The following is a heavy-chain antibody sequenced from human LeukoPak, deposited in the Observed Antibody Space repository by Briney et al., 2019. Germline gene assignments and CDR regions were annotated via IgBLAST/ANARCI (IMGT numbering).Heavy chain of an antibody. J-gene: IGHJ4*02. Sequence: GGSLRLSCEASGFIFSTYSMSWVRQAPGKGLEWVSSISSSSSYTYYADSVKGRFTISRDNSNNTLYLQMNSLRAEDTAVYYCAKLTTSWGQGTLVTVTS. CDR3: AKLTTS. CDR2: ISSSSSYT. CDR1: GFIFSTYS. V-gene: IGHV3-21*04. D-gene: IGHD4-11*01.